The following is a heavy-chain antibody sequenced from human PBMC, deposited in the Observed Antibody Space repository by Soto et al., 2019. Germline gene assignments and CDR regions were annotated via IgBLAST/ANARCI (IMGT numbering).Heavy chain of an antibody. CDR1: GFTFSDYW. CDR2: IKTDGSEK. Sequence: EVQLVESGGGLVQPGGSLRLSCAASGFTFSDYWMSWVRQAPGKGLECVANIKTDGSEKYYVDPVKGRLTISRDNAKNSLYLQMNSLRAEDTAVYYCASSMGRGGNDYWGQGTLVTVSS. CDR3: ASSMGRGGNDY. V-gene: IGHV3-7*05. D-gene: IGHD3-10*01. J-gene: IGHJ4*02.